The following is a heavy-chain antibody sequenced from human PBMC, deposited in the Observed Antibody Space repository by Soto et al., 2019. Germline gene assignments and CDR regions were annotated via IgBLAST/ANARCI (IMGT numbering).Heavy chain of an antibody. CDR1: GYTFTGYY. CDR2: INPNSGGT. V-gene: IGHV1-2*04. Sequence: GASVKVSCKASGYTFTGYYMHWVRQAPGQGLEWMGWINPNSGGTNYAQKFQGWVTMTRDTSISTASMELSSLRSDDTAVYHCATGDLNSFAYNWGHGTLVTVSS. J-gene: IGHJ4*01. CDR3: ATGDLNSFAYN. D-gene: IGHD3-3*01.